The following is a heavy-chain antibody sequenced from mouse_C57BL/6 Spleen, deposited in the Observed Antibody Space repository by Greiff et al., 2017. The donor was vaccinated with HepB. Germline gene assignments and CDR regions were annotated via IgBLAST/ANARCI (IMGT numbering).Heavy chain of an antibody. CDR2: IYPRSGNT. CDR1: GYTFTSYG. Sequence: LQESGAELARPGASVKLSCKASGYTFTSYGISWVKQRTGQGLEWIGEIYPRSGNTYYNEKFKGKATLTADKSSSTAYMELRSLTSEDSAVYFCAREGSYYGSSYGGFDYWGQGTTLTVSS. V-gene: IGHV1-81*01. D-gene: IGHD1-1*01. CDR3: AREGSYYGSSYGGFDY. J-gene: IGHJ2*01.